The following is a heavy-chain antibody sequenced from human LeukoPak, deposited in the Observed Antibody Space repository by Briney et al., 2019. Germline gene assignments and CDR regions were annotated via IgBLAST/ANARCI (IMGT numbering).Heavy chain of an antibody. CDR2: IRHSDSNT. CDR3: AKRGNPTVGHHYLDV. Sequence: GGSLRLSCAASGFTFSSSDMSGVRQAPGSGLDWVSSIRHSDSNTYYADSVMGRFTISRDNSKNTLYLQMNSLSAEDTAVYYCAKRGNPTVGHHYLDVWGKGTTVSVSS. D-gene: IGHD1-1*01. J-gene: IGHJ6*03. V-gene: IGHV3-23*05. CDR1: GFTFSSSD.